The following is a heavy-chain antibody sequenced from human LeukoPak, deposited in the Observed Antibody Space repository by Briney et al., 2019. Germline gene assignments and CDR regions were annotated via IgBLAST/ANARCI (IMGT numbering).Heavy chain of an antibody. V-gene: IGHV3-64*01. Sequence: GGSLRLSCAASGFTFSSYAMHWVRQAPGKRLEYLSAVSSNGDSTYYANSVKGRFTISRDNSKNTLYLQMGSLRAEDMAVYYCARRGGYYFDYRGQGTLVTVSS. J-gene: IGHJ4*02. CDR1: GFTFSSYA. CDR2: VSSNGDST. CDR3: ARRGGYYFDY. D-gene: IGHD4-23*01.